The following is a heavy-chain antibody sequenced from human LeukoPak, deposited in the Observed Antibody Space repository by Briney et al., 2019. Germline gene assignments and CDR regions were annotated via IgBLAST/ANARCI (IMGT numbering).Heavy chain of an antibody. CDR1: GYTFTGYY. Sequence: ASVKVSCKASGYTFTGYYMHWVRQALGQGLEWMGWISPYNGNTNYAQKLQGRVTMTTDTSTSTVYMELRSLTSDDTAVYYCARGMCSSVDHWGQGTLVTVSS. J-gene: IGHJ4*02. CDR3: ARGMCSSVDH. V-gene: IGHV1-18*04. D-gene: IGHD2-15*01. CDR2: ISPYNGNT.